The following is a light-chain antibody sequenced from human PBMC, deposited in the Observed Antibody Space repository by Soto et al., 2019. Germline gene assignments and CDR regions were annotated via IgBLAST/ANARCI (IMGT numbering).Light chain of an antibody. V-gene: IGKV3-20*01. CDR2: GAS. CDR3: QQYGSSPRT. J-gene: IGKJ2*01. Sequence: EIVLTQSPGTLFLSPGERATLSCRASQRVSSNYLAWYQQKSGQAPRLLIYGASSRATGIPDRFSGSGSGTEFTLTISRLEPEDFAVYYCQQYGSSPRTFGQGTKLEIK. CDR1: QRVSSNY.